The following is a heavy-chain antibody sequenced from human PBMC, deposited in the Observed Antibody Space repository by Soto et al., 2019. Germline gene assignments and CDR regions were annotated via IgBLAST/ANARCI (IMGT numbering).Heavy chain of an antibody. V-gene: IGHV3-23*01. D-gene: IGHD3-16*02. CDR2: ISGTDDNT. Sequence: GGSLRLSCAASGFTFSTYAMSWVRQAPGKGLEWVSAISGTDDNTDYADSVKGRFTISRDNSKNTLYLQMNSLRAEDTAVYYCAKDFWGGTVDNLYFDYWGQGTLVTVSS. CDR1: GFTFSTYA. J-gene: IGHJ4*02. CDR3: AKDFWGGTVDNLYFDY.